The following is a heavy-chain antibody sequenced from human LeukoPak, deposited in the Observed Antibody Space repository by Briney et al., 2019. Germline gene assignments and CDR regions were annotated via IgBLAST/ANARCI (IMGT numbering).Heavy chain of an antibody. CDR1: GGSISSGDYY. D-gene: IGHD5-18*01. Sequence: SETLSLTCTVSGGSISSGDYYWSRIRQPPGKGLEWIGYIYYSGSTYYNPSLKSRVTISVDTSKNQFSLKLSSVTAADTAVYYCARDQTRGYSYGRGGYFDLWGRGTLVTVSS. J-gene: IGHJ2*01. V-gene: IGHV4-30-4*01. CDR3: ARDQTRGYSYGRGGYFDL. CDR2: IYYSGST.